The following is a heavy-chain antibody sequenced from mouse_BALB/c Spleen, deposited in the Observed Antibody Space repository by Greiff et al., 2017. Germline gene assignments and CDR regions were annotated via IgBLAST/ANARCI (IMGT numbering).Heavy chain of an antibody. V-gene: IGHV3-2*02. CDR2: ISYSGST. CDR3: ARYLYYAMDY. Sequence: VKLVESGPGLVKPSQSLSLTCTVTGYSITSDYAWNWIRQFPGNKLEWMGYISYSGSTSYNPSLKSRISITRDTSKNQFFLQLNSVTTEDTATYYCARYLYYAMDYWGQGTSVTVSS. CDR1: GYSITSDYA. J-gene: IGHJ4*01. D-gene: IGHD5-1*01.